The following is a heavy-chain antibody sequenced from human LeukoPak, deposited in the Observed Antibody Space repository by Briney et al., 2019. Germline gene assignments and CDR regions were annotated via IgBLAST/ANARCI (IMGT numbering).Heavy chain of an antibody. CDR2: LNWNGDDT. CDR1: GFNFDDYG. D-gene: IGHD2-2*01. Sequence: GGSLRLSCEASGFNFDDYGMSWVRQAPGKGLEWVPGLNWNGDDTSYADAVKGRFTISRDNAKNSLYLQMNSLRAEDTALYYCARVASSTSPSYYYYYYMDVWGKGTTVTVSS. J-gene: IGHJ6*03. V-gene: IGHV3-20*04. CDR3: ARVASSTSPSYYYYYYMDV.